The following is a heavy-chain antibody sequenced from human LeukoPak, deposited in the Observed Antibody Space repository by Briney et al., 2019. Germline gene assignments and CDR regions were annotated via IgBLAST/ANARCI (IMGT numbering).Heavy chain of an antibody. CDR3: AKSRSPYYYGSGSTHAGY. J-gene: IGHJ4*02. CDR2: IGGSGGST. V-gene: IGHV3-23*01. Sequence: PGGSLRLSCAASGFTFSSYAMSWVRQAPGKGLEWVSAIGGSGGSTYYADSVKGRFTISRDNSKNTLYLQMNSLRAEDTAVYYCAKSRSPYYYGSGSTHAGYWGQGTLVTVSS. D-gene: IGHD3-10*01. CDR1: GFTFSSYA.